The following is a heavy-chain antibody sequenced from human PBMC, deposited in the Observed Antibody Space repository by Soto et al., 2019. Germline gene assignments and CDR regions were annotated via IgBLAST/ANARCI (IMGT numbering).Heavy chain of an antibody. V-gene: IGHV1-3*01. Sequence: QVQLVQSGAEVKKPGASVKLSCKASGYTFSSFAMHWVRQAPGQGLERVGWINAGNGNTKSSQKLQDRLMITRDTTASTVYMDLRSLTSEDTAVYYCAKGGNIVVVVADYGMDVWGQGTTVTVSS. D-gene: IGHD2-15*01. J-gene: IGHJ6*02. CDR2: INAGNGNT. CDR3: AKGGNIVVVVADYGMDV. CDR1: GYTFSSFA.